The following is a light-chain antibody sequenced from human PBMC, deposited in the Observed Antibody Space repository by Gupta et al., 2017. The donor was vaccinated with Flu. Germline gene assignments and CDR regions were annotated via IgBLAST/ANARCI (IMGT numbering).Light chain of an antibody. CDR3: QQSYSSPLT. CDR1: QSIRSF. CDR2: AAS. V-gene: IGKV1-39*01. J-gene: IGKJ4*01. Sequence: DIQMTQSPSSLSASLGDRITITCRASQSIRSFLNWYQQKPGKAPKLLVYAASSLQSGVPSRFSGSESGTDFTLTISSLQPEDFATYYCQQSYSSPLTFGGGTKVEIK.